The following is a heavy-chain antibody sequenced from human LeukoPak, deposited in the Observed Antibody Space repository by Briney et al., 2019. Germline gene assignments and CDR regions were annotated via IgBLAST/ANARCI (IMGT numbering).Heavy chain of an antibody. Sequence: SETLSLTCTVSGGSISSSSYYWGWIRQPPGKGLEWIGSIYYSGSTYYNPSLKSRVTISVDTSKNQFSLKLSSVTAADTAVYYCARVACSSTSCYSNHVDYWGQGTLVTVSS. J-gene: IGHJ4*02. CDR3: ARVACSSTSCYSNHVDY. CDR2: IYYSGST. V-gene: IGHV4-39*07. D-gene: IGHD2-2*01. CDR1: GGSISSSSYY.